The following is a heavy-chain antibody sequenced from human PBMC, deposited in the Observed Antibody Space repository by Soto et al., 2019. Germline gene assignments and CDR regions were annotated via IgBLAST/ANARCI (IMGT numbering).Heavy chain of an antibody. CDR3: ARPRITMVRGPNGRWFDH. D-gene: IGHD3-10*01. CDR2: INHSGST. Sequence: SETLSLTCAVYGGSFSGYYWSWIRQPPGKGLEWIGEINHSGSTNYNPSLKSRVTISVDTSKNQFSLKLSSVTAADTAVYYCARPRITMVRGPNGRWFDHWGQGTLVTVSS. J-gene: IGHJ5*02. V-gene: IGHV4-34*01. CDR1: GGSFSGYY.